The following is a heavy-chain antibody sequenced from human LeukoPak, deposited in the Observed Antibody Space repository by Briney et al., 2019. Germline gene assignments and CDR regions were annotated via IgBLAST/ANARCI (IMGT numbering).Heavy chain of an antibody. V-gene: IGHV3-53*01. J-gene: IGHJ4*02. CDR2: IFDAGRT. D-gene: IGHD6-19*01. Sequence: GGSLRLSCAASGFTVGGTYRSWVRQAAGKGWQWVSTIFDAGRTTYADSVQGRFTISRASYMNTLFLQMNSLRADDTAVYYCAGATKWLAHDFWGQGILVTVSS. CDR3: AGATKWLAHDF. CDR1: GFTVGGTY.